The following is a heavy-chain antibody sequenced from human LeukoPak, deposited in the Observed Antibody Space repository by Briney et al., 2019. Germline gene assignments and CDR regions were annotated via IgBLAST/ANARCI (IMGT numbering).Heavy chain of an antibody. CDR3: ATMHPYYDGRGYWVQ. Sequence: GESQRLSCAASGISISSYAMSWVRQAPGKGLEWVSGISISGGSTSYADSVKGRFTISRDNPRNTLYMETNSLRAEDTALYYCATMHPYYDGRGYWVQWGQGTLVTVSS. CDR1: GISISSYA. CDR2: ISISGGST. J-gene: IGHJ4*02. D-gene: IGHD3-22*01. V-gene: IGHV3-23*01.